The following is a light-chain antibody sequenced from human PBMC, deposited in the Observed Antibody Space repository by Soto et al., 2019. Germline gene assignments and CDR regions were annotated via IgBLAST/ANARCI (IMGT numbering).Light chain of an antibody. J-gene: IGKJ2*01. V-gene: IGKV3-15*01. CDR2: GAS. Sequence: EIVMTQSPATLSVSPGERATLSCRASQSISGGLAWYQQKPGQPPRLLIYGASTSATGVPGRFTGSGSGSEFALTISGLQSEDFAVYYCQQGHNWPLTFGQGTRLE. CDR1: QSISGG. CDR3: QQGHNWPLT.